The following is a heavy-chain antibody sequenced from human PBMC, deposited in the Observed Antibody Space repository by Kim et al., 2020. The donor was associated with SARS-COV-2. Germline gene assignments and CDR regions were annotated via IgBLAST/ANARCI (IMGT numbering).Heavy chain of an antibody. Sequence: SVKVSCKASGGTFSSYAISWVRQAPGQGLEWMGGIIPIFGTANYAQKFQGRVTITADESTSTAYMELSSLRSEDTAVYYCARVKGQYYYYYGMDVWGQGTTVTVSS. J-gene: IGHJ6*02. V-gene: IGHV1-69*13. CDR1: GGTFSSYA. CDR2: IIPIFGTA. CDR3: ARVKGQYYYYYGMDV.